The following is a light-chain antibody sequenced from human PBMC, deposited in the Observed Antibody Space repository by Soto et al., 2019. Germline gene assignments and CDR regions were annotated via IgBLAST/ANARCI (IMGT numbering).Light chain of an antibody. CDR1: SSDIGTYNY. CDR2: DVS. CDR3: NSYTTSTTFA. V-gene: IGLV2-14*01. Sequence: QSVLTQPASVSGSPGQSITISCTGTSSDIGTYNYVSWYQQHPGKAPKLMIYDVSNRPSGVSNRFSGSKSGSTASLTISGLQAEDEADYYCNSYTTSTTFAFGTGTKVTVL. J-gene: IGLJ1*01.